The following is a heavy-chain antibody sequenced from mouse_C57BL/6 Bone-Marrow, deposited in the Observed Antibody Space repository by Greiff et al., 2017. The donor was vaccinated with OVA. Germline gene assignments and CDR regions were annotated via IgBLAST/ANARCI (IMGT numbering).Heavy chain of an antibody. D-gene: IGHD2-4*01. Sequence: EVKVVESGGDLVKPGGSLKLSCAASGFTFSSYGMSWVRQTPDKRLEWVATISSGGSYTYYPDSVKGRFTISRDKAKNTVYRQMSSLNTEDTAMYYCASHFYDDCPAWFAYWGQGTLVTVSA. V-gene: IGHV5-6*01. CDR1: GFTFSSYG. J-gene: IGHJ3*01. CDR2: ISSGGSYT. CDR3: ASHFYDDCPAWFAY.